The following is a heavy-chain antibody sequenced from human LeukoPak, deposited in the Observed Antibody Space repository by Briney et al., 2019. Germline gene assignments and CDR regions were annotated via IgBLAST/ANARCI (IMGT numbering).Heavy chain of an antibody. Sequence: PGESLKISCKGSGYSFTSYWIGWVRQMPGKGLEWVWIIYPGDSDTRYSPSFQGQVTISADKSISTAYLQWSSLKASDTAMYYCARPYCSSTSCYGAYDAFDIWGQGTMVTVSS. J-gene: IGHJ3*02. CDR3: ARPYCSSTSCYGAYDAFDI. CDR1: GYSFTSYW. V-gene: IGHV5-51*03. CDR2: IYPGDSDT. D-gene: IGHD2-2*01.